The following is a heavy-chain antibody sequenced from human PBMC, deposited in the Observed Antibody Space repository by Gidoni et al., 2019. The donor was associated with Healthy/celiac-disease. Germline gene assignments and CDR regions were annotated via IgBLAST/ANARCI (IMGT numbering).Heavy chain of an antibody. J-gene: IGHJ5*02. CDR2: IYYSGST. Sequence: QVQLQESGPGLVKPSETLSLTCTVSGGSISSYYWSWIRQPPGKGLEWIGYIYYSGSTNYNPSLKSRVTISVDTSKNQFSLKLSSVTAADTAVYYCARDQKILTGYHNWFDPWGQGTLVTVSS. CDR3: ARDQKILTGYHNWFDP. CDR1: GGSISSYY. V-gene: IGHV4-59*01. D-gene: IGHD3-9*01.